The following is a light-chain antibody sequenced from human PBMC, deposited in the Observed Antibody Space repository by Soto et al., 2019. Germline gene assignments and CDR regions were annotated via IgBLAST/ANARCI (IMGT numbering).Light chain of an antibody. J-gene: IGKJ1*01. CDR2: DAS. V-gene: IGKV1-5*01. CDR3: QQYNSYSPWT. CDR1: LPISSW. Sequence: DIQMTQSPSSLSASVGDRVTITCRASLPISSWLAWYQQKPGKAPKLLVYDASSLESGVPSRFSGSGSGTEFTLTISSLQPDDFATYYCQQYNSYSPWTFGQGTKVDIK.